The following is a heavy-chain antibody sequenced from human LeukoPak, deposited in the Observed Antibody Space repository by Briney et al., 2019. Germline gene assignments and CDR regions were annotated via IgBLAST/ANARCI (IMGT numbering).Heavy chain of an antibody. V-gene: IGHV3-30*02. Sequence: GGSLRLSCAASGFPFSDYVMHWVRQAPGKGLEWVAFIRYDGSNKYYADSVKGRFTISRDNSKNTLYLQMNSLRAEDTAVYYCAKDMRYFDWFLFDYWGQGTLVTVSS. CDR2: IRYDGSNK. CDR3: AKDMRYFDWFLFDY. J-gene: IGHJ4*02. CDR1: GFPFSDYV. D-gene: IGHD3-9*01.